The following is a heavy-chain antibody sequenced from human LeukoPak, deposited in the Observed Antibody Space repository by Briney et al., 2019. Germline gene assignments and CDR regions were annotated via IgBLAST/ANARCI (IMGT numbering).Heavy chain of an antibody. V-gene: IGHV3-30-3*01. CDR1: GFTFSSYA. CDR2: ISYDGSNK. J-gene: IGHJ4*02. Sequence: GGSLRLSCAASGFTFSSYAMHWVRQAPGKGLEWVAVISYDGSNKYYADSVKGRFTISRDNSKNTLYLQMNSLRAEDTAVYYCARPMIVVVITSSPFDYWGQGTLVTVSS. CDR3: ARPMIVVVITSSPFDY. D-gene: IGHD3-22*01.